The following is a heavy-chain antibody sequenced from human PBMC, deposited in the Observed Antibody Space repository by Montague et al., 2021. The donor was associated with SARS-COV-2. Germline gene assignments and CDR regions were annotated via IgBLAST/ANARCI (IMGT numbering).Heavy chain of an antibody. CDR3: ARVPYRLLFVPRYYGMDV. D-gene: IGHD2-2*01. V-gene: IGHV4-61*02. CDR1: GGSFSSRSYY. CDR2: VYITGST. J-gene: IGHJ6*02. Sequence: TLSLTCTVSGGSFSSRSYYWSWIRQSAGKGLEFLGRVYITGSTNYNPSLESRVTTSIDTSKNQFSLKLSSVTAADTAVYYCARVPYRLLFVPRYYGMDVWGQGTTVTVSS.